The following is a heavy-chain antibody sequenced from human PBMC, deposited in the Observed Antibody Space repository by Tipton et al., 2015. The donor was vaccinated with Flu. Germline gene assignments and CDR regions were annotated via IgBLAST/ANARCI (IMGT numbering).Heavy chain of an antibody. V-gene: IGHV3-33*06. D-gene: IGHD2/OR15-2a*01. CDR2: IWYDGSNK. J-gene: IGHJ4*02. CDR3: AKDKNEFYAFEN. CDR1: GFIFSTYG. Sequence: QLVQSGGGVVQAGRSLRLSCAASGFIFSTYGMHWVRQAPGKGLEWVAVIWYDGSNKYYADSVKGRFTISRDNSKNTVYLQMNSLRAEDTAVYYCAKDKNEFYAFENWAQGTLVTVSS.